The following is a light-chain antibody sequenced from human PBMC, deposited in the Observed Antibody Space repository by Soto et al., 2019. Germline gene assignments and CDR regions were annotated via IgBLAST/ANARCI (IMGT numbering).Light chain of an antibody. CDR3: QSYVSSLSGYV. J-gene: IGLJ1*01. CDR1: NSNIGAGYD. Sequence: QSVLTQPPSVSGAPGQRVTISCTGSNSNIGAGYDVHWYQQLPGTAPKLLIYGNTNRPSGVPDRFSGSKSDTSASLAITGLQAEDEAVYYCQSYVSSLSGYVFRTMTMITGL. CDR2: GNT. V-gene: IGLV1-40*01.